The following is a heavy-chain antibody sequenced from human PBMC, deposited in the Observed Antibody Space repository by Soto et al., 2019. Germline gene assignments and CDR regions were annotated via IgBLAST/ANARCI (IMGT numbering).Heavy chain of an antibody. J-gene: IGHJ6*02. D-gene: IGHD2-2*03. CDR2: MYSSENT. Sequence: QLQVQESGPGLVKPSETLSLTCSVSGGFVSSSSYSWGWIRQSPGKGLEWIGTMYSSENTYYNPSLPSRVTISEDTSKNEFSLRLSSVTAADTAVYYCARLNGYCISTNCHGYYGMDVWGQGTTVTVSS. V-gene: IGHV4-39*01. CDR1: GGFVSSSSYS. CDR3: ARLNGYCISTNCHGYYGMDV.